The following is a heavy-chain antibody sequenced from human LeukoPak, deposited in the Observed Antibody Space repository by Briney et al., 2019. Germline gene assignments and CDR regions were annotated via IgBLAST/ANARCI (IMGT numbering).Heavy chain of an antibody. D-gene: IGHD1-26*01. CDR3: ARAHSGSYYGPTVD. CDR1: GGTFSSYA. J-gene: IGHJ4*02. CDR2: IIPIFGTA. Sequence: GASVKVSCKASGGTFSSYAISWVRQAPGQGLEWMGGIIPIFGTANYAQKFQGRVTITADESTSTDYMELSSLRSEDTAVYYCARAHSGSYYGPTVDWGQGTLVTVSS. V-gene: IGHV1-69*13.